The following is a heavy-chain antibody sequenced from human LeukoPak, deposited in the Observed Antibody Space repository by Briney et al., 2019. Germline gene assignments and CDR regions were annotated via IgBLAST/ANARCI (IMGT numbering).Heavy chain of an antibody. CDR1: GFAFSSYA. V-gene: IGHV3-23*01. J-gene: IGHJ3*02. CDR3: AKIRWQWLVYDAFDI. Sequence: GGSLRLSCAASGFAFSSYAMSWVRQAPGKRLEWVSAISGSGGSTYYADSVKGRFTISRDNSKNTLYLQMNSLRAEDTAVYYCAKIRWQWLVYDAFDIWGQGTMVTVSS. CDR2: ISGSGGST. D-gene: IGHD6-19*01.